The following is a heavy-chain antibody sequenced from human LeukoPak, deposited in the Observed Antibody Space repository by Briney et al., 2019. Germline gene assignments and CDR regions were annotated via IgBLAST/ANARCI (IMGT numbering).Heavy chain of an antibody. D-gene: IGHD1-14*01. Sequence: GGSLRLSCAASGFTFSSYSMNWVRQAPGKGLEWVSSISSSSSYIYYADSVKGRFTISRDNAGNTVSLQMNSLTIEDTAVYYCVVVVEPPDSDGFDVWGQGTMITVSS. J-gene: IGHJ3*01. V-gene: IGHV3-21*01. CDR2: ISSSSSYI. CDR3: VVVVEPPDSDGFDV. CDR1: GFTFSSYS.